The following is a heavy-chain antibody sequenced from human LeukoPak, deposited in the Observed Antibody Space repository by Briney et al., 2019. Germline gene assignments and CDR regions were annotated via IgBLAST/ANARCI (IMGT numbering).Heavy chain of an antibody. CDR3: ARRGYFDSKGWFDP. V-gene: IGHV4-59*04. CDR2: IYYSGST. CDR1: GGSISSYY. J-gene: IGHJ5*02. D-gene: IGHD3-22*01. Sequence: PSETLSLTCTVSGGSISSYYWSWIRQPPGKGLEWIGYIYYSGSTYYNPSLKSRVTISVDTSKKQFSLKLSSVTAADTAVYYCARRGYFDSKGWFDPWGQGTLVTVSS.